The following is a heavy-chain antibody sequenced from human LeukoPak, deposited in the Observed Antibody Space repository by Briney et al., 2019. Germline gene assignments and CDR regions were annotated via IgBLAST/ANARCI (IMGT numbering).Heavy chain of an antibody. Sequence: GGSLRLSCAASGFTFSSYSMNWVRQAPGEGLEWVANINRDGSEKNHVDSVKGRFIISRDNAKNSLYLQMDSLRAEDTAVYYCARDRTYCSGGRCYDLFDIWGQGTMVTVSS. D-gene: IGHD2-15*01. CDR3: ARDRTYCSGGRCYDLFDI. J-gene: IGHJ3*02. CDR1: GFTFSSYS. V-gene: IGHV3-7*01. CDR2: INRDGSEK.